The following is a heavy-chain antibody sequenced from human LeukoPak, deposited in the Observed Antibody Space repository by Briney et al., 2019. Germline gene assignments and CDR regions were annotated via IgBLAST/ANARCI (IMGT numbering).Heavy chain of an antibody. Sequence: PSETLSLTCAVYGGSFSGYYWSWIRQPPGKGLEWIGEINHSGSTNYNPSLKSRVTISVDTSKNQFSLKLSSVTAADTAVYYCARLRYCGGDCSWGQGTLVTVSS. D-gene: IGHD2-21*02. J-gene: IGHJ5*02. V-gene: IGHV4-34*01. CDR2: INHSGST. CDR1: GGSFSGYY. CDR3: ARLRYCGGDCS.